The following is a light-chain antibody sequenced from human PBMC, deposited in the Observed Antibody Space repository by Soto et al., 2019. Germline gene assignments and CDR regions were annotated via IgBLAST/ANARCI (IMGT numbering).Light chain of an antibody. CDR2: DAS. CDR3: QQYNTYPWT. Sequence: DIQMTQSPSTLSASVGDRVTITCRASQTISTWLAWYQQKPGKAPKLLIYDASTLESGVSSRFSGSGSGTEFTLTISSLQAADFATYYCQQYNTYPWTFGQGTKVDI. J-gene: IGKJ1*01. CDR1: QTISTW. V-gene: IGKV1-5*01.